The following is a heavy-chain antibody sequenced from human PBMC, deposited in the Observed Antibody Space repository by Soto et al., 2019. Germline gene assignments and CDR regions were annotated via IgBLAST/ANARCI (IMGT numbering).Heavy chain of an antibody. CDR1: GYTFTTYG. Sequence: QVQLVQYGAEVKKPGASVKVSCKASGYTFTTYGISWVRQAPGQGLEWMGWISAYNGGANYVQKFQGRVTMSTDTSTSTAYMELRSLRSDDTAMYYCARWDCSHNNCNGDYLQYWGQGSLVSVSS. CDR3: ARWDCSHNNCNGDYLQY. D-gene: IGHD2-15*01. V-gene: IGHV1-18*01. CDR2: ISAYNGGA. J-gene: IGHJ1*01.